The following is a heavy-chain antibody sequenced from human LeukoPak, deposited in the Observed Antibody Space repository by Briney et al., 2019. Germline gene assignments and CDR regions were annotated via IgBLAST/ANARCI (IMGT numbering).Heavy chain of an antibody. V-gene: IGHV1-46*01. CDR1: GYTFTSYH. CDR2: INPSGGTT. J-gene: IGHJ4*02. D-gene: IGHD3-9*01. CDR3: AREVGQYDILTGYYMGTFDY. Sequence: ASVKVSCKASGYTFTSYHMHWVRQAPGQGLEWMGIINPSGGTTNYAQKLQGRVTMTTDTSTSTAYMELRSLRSDDTAVYYCAREVGQYDILTGYYMGTFDYWGQGTLVTVSS.